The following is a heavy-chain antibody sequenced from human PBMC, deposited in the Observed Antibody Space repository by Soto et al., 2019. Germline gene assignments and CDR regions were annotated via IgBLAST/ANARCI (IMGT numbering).Heavy chain of an antibody. CDR1: GFTFSSYW. CDR2: IKQDGSEK. CDR3: ARVGLRFLEWLLSPGYFDY. Sequence: GGSLRLSCAASGFTFSSYWMSWVRQAPGKGLEWVANIKQDGSEKYYVDSVKGRFTISRDNAKNSLYLQMNSLRAEDTAVYYCARVGLRFLEWLLSPGYFDYWGQGTLVTV. J-gene: IGHJ4*02. V-gene: IGHV3-7*03. D-gene: IGHD3-3*01.